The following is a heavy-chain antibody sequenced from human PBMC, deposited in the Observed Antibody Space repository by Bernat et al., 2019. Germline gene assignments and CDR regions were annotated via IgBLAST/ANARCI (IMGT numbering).Heavy chain of an antibody. CDR1: GFSITSGYS. J-gene: IGHJ4*02. Sequence: QVQLQESGPGLVKPSETLSLSCVVSGFSITSGYSWGWVRQPPGKGLEWIASFYLSERTYYNAALKSRVTISVDKSKNLFSLKMDSVTAADTAIHYCARMKPLGRTVDYFQYWGQGTLVTVSS. CDR2: FYLSERT. CDR3: ARMKPLGRTVDYFQY. D-gene: IGHD4-11*01. V-gene: IGHV4-38-2*01.